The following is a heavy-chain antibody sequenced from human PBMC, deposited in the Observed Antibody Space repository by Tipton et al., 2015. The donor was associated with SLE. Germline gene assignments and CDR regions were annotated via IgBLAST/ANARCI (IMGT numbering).Heavy chain of an antibody. CDR3: ARDSPSTTGGGDFDY. V-gene: IGHV3-23*01. D-gene: IGHD4-17*01. Sequence: LRLSCAASGFTFSSYSMTWVRQAPGKALEWVSIISGGSDITNYADSVKGRFTISRDNSKNTLYLQMNSLRAEDTAVYYCARDSPSTTGGGDFDYWGQGTLVTVSS. CDR2: ISGGSDIT. J-gene: IGHJ4*02. CDR1: GFTFSSYS.